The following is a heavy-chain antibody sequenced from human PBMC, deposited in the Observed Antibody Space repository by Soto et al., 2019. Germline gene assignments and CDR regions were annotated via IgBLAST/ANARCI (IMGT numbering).Heavy chain of an antibody. CDR2: INSDGSST. CDR3: ARRGAVAGLHY. J-gene: IGHJ4*02. Sequence: AGSLRLSCAASGFTFSSYWMHWVRQAPGKGLVWVSRINSDGSSTSYADSVKGRFTISRDNAKNTLYLQMNSLRAEDTAIYYCARRGAVAGLHYWGQGTLVTVSS. V-gene: IGHV3-74*01. CDR1: GFTFSSYW. D-gene: IGHD6-19*01.